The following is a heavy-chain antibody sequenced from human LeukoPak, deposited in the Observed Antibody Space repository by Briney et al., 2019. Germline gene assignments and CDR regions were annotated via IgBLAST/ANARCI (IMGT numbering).Heavy chain of an antibody. J-gene: IGHJ4*02. CDR2: IVPILGIA. V-gene: IGHV1-69*02. CDR3: ARVGYYDFWSGHPFDY. CDR1: GGTFSSYT. D-gene: IGHD3-3*01. Sequence: SVKVSCKASGGTFSSYTISWVRQAPGQGLEWMGRIVPILGIANYAQKFQGRVTITADKSTSTAYMELSSLRSEDTAVYYCARVGYYDFWSGHPFDYWGQGTLVTVSS.